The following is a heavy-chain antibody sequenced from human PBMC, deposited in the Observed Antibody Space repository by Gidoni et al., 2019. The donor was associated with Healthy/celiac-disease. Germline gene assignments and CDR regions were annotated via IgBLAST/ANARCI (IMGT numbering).Heavy chain of an antibody. D-gene: IGHD6-13*01. J-gene: IGHJ5*02. CDR2: IYYRGST. V-gene: IGHV4-39*01. CDR1: GGSISSSSYY. CDR3: APGRVAAGYNWFDP. Sequence: QLQLQESGPGLVKPSETLSLTCTVSGGSISSSSYYWGWSRQPPGQGLEWIGSIYYRGSTYYNPSLKSRVTISVDTSKNQFSLKLSSVTAADTAVYYCAPGRVAAGYNWFDPWGQGTLVTVSS.